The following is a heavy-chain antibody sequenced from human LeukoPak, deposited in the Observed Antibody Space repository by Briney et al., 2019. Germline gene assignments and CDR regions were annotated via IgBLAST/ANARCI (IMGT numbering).Heavy chain of an antibody. CDR3: ARLKYYDSTGYNPGYYMDV. CDR2: IYVTGST. Sequence: PPETLSLTCTVSGGSIINYYWSWIRQSAGTGLEWVGRIYVTGSTIYNPSLQSRLSMSVDTSKNQFSLRLTSVTAADTAVYFCARLKYYDSTGYNPGYYMDVWGKGIAVTVSS. J-gene: IGHJ6*03. D-gene: IGHD3-22*01. V-gene: IGHV4-4*07. CDR1: GGSIINYY.